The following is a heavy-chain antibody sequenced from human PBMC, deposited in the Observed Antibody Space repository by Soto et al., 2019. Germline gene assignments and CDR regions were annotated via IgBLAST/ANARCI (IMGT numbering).Heavy chain of an antibody. J-gene: IGHJ4*02. CDR2: TSYDGNNE. CDR3: AKDKGVFNWATSYFDY. Sequence: GGSLRLSCSASGFTFSGHPMHWVRQAPGKGLEWVALTSYDGNNEYYTDSVKGRFTISRDNSKNTLFLQMNSPRPEDTAVYYCAKDKGVFNWATSYFDYWGQGALVTVSS. CDR1: GFTFSGHP. D-gene: IGHD1-1*01. V-gene: IGHV3-30*04.